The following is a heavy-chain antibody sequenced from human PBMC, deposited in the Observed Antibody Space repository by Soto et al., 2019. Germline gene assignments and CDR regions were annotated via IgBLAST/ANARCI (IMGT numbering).Heavy chain of an antibody. CDR1: GYSFPTYW. Sequence: GASLKISCKGSGYSFPTYWIAWVRQMPGKGLEWMGIIYPGDSDTIYRPSFQGQVTISADKSISTAYLQWSSLKASDSAMYYCARHSPPSRNDYAMDVWGQGTTVTVSS. J-gene: IGHJ6*02. CDR2: IYPGDSDT. V-gene: IGHV5-51*01. CDR3: ARHSPPSRNDYAMDV.